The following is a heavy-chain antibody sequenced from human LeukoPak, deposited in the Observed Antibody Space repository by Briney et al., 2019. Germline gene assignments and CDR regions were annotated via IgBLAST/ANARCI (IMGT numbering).Heavy chain of an antibody. CDR1: GFTFDDYA. CDR2: ISWDGGST. V-gene: IGHV3-43D*04. J-gene: IGHJ4*02. CDR3: AKGLGYCSSTSCYAGGAFDY. D-gene: IGHD2-2*01. Sequence: GGSLRLSCAASGFTFDDYAMHWVRQAPGKGLEWVSLISWDGGSTYYADSVKGRFTISIENSKTSLYLQMNSLRAADTALYYCAKGLGYCSSTSCYAGGAFDYWGQGTLVTVSS.